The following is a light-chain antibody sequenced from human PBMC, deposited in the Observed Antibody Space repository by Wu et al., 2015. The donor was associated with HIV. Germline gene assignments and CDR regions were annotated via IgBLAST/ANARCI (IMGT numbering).Light chain of an antibody. V-gene: IGKV1-39*01. CDR3: QSGVT. J-gene: IGKJ2*01. Sequence: DFQVTQSPSSLSASVGDRVTITCRTRRNITTFLNWYQQSPGKAPNLLIYLASSLYTGVPSRFRDSGSGTDFSLTISGLRLEDFATYFCQSGVTFGQGTRLEI. CDR1: RNITTF. CDR2: LAS.